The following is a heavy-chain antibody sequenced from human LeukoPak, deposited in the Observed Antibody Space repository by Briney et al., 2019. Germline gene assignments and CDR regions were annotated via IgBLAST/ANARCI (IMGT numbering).Heavy chain of an antibody. CDR2: IRYDGSKT. J-gene: IGHJ4*02. D-gene: IGHD1-26*01. V-gene: IGHV3-30*02. CDR3: AKPFHLNFVGGAIDS. Sequence: GGSLRLSCAASGFTFTSYGIHWVGQAAGKGGEGGACIRYDGSKTFYADSVKGRFTFYRENTKKILYVQKNSVRAEDTGVYYCAKPFHLNFVGGAIDSWGQGALVTVSS. CDR1: GFTFTSYG.